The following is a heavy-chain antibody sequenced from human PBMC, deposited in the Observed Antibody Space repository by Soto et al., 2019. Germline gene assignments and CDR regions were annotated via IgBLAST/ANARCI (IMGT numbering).Heavy chain of an antibody. J-gene: IGHJ4*02. CDR2: IYYSGST. Sequence: NPSETLSLTCSVSGDSVSSGDYYWSWIRQPPGKGLEWIGYIYYSGSTNYNPSLKSRVTISVDKSKNQFSLKLSSVTAADTAVYYCARDPTIPEYGDALPNDYWGQGTLVTVSS. D-gene: IGHD4-17*01. CDR3: ARDPTIPEYGDALPNDY. V-gene: IGHV4-61*08. CDR1: GDSVSSGDYY.